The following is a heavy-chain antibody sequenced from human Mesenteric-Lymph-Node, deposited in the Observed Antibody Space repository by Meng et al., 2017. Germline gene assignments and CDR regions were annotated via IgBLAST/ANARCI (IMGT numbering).Heavy chain of an antibody. Sequence: GESLKISCAASGFTFDDYTMHWVRQAPGKGLEWVSLISWDGGSTYYADSVKGRFTISRDNSKNSLYLQMNSLRAEDTAVYYCARDPSHYGSGSYYKRGNAFDIWGQGTMVT. CDR2: ISWDGGST. CDR3: ARDPSHYGSGSYYKRGNAFDI. CDR1: GFTFDDYT. D-gene: IGHD3-10*01. J-gene: IGHJ3*02. V-gene: IGHV3-43*01.